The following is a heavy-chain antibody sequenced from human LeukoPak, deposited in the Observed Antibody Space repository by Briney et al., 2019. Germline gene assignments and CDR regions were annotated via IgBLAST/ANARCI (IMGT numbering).Heavy chain of an antibody. CDR3: ARHLDPVGSGWYSLGDR. CDR2: IYPGDSDT. J-gene: IGHJ4*02. D-gene: IGHD6-19*01. V-gene: IGHV5-51*01. CDR1: GYSFTSYW. Sequence: GESLKISCKGSGYSFTSYWIGWVRQMPGKGLEWMGIIYPGDSDTRYSPSFQGQVTISADKSISTAYLQWSSLKASDTATYYCARHLDPVGSGWYSLGDRWGQGTLVTVSS.